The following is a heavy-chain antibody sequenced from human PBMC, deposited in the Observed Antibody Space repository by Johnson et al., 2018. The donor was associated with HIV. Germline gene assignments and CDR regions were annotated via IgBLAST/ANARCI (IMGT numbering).Heavy chain of an antibody. CDR2: INWNGGSK. J-gene: IGHJ3*02. CDR1: GFTFDDYG. D-gene: IGHD3-22*01. Sequence: VQLVESGGGVVRPGESLRLSCAASGFTFDDYGMSWVRHVPGKGLEWVSGINWNGGSKTYAAYVKDRFTISRENSKNTLFLQMNSLRAEDTALYYCARDRRNYYDSSGYPAYDAFDIWGQGTMVTVSS. V-gene: IGHV3-20*04. CDR3: ARDRRNYYDSSGYPAYDAFDI.